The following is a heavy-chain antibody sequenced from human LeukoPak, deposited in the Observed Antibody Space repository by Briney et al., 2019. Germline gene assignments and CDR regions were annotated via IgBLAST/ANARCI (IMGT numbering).Heavy chain of an antibody. V-gene: IGHV4-34*01. Sequence: SETLSLTCAVYGGSFSGYYWSWIRQPPGKGLEWIGEINHSGSTNYNPSLKSRVTISVDTSKNQFSLKLSSVTAADTAVYYCARVTTVARGVYYYYMDVWGKGTTVTVSS. CDR2: INHSGST. D-gene: IGHD4-23*01. CDR1: GGSFSGYY. J-gene: IGHJ6*03. CDR3: ARVTTVARGVYYYYMDV.